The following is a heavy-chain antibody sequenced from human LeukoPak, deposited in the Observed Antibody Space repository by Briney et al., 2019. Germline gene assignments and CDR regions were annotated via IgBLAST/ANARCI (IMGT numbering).Heavy chain of an antibody. CDR3: ARTTVTTGFEY. CDR1: GFTFSSYG. CDR2: INPNSDGT. V-gene: IGHV1-2*02. J-gene: IGHJ4*02. Sequence: AGRSLRLSCAASGFTFSSYGIHWVRQAPGQGLEWMGWINPNSDGTNYAQKFQGRVTMTRDTSIGTAYMELSRLRSDDTAVYYCARTTVTTGFEYWGQGTLVTVSS. D-gene: IGHD4-17*01.